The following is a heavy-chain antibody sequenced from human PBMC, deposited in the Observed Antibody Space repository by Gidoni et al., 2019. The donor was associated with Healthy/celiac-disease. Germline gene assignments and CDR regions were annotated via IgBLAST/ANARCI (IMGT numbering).Heavy chain of an antibody. CDR2: ISRSGDTI. CDR3: ARDPRERGSRLGGQMYFDY. J-gene: IGHJ4*02. CDR1: GFTFSSYE. Sequence: EVQLVESGGGLVQPGGSLRLSCAASGFTFSSYEMNWVRQAPGQGLEWLSYISRSGDTIFYADSGKGRFTISRDNAKDSLSLQMNSLRAEDTAVYYCARDPRERGSRLGGQMYFDYWGQGTLVTVSS. V-gene: IGHV3-48*03. D-gene: IGHD3-16*01.